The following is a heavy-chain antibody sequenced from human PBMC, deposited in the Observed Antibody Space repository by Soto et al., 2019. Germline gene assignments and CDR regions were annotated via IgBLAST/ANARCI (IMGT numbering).Heavy chain of an antibody. CDR1: GFTFSSYA. J-gene: IGHJ6*02. CDR2: ISYDGSNK. D-gene: IGHD3-3*01. V-gene: IGHV3-30-3*01. Sequence: LRLSCAASGFTFSSYAMHWVRQAPGKGLEWVAVISYDGSNKYYADSVKGRFTISRDNSKNTLYLQMNSLRAEDTAVYYCARGSNDFWSGYPLYYYYGMDVWGQGTTVTVSS. CDR3: ARGSNDFWSGYPLYYYYGMDV.